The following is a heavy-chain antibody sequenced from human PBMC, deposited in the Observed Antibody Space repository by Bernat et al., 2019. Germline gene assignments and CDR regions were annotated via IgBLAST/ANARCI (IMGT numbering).Heavy chain of an antibody. CDR3: AREGLVATLDY. CDR2: ISYDGSNK. V-gene: IGHV3-30*01. J-gene: IGHJ4*02. CDR1: GFTFSSYA. D-gene: IGHD5-12*01. Sequence: QVQLVESGGGVVQPGRSLRLSCAASGFTFSSYAMHWVRQAPGKGLEWVAVISYDGSNKYYADSVKGRFTISRDNSKNTLYLQMNSLRPEDTAVYFCAREGLVATLDYWGQGTLVTVSS.